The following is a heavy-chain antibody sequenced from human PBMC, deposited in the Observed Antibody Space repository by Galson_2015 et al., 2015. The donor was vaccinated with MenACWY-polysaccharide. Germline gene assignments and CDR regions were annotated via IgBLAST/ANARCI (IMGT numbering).Heavy chain of an antibody. J-gene: IGHJ4*02. Sequence: ATLSLPCGVSGGSLTAYYWAWIRHPPGRGLEWICCIYYSGSTKYSPSLNSRVTISVNTSNNQFSLKLSSVTDADTAVYYCARSTGGYSSGGQIDSWGQGSLVTVSS. CDR3: ARSTGGYSSGGQIDS. CDR1: GGSLTAYY. D-gene: IGHD5-18*01. V-gene: IGHV4-59*07. CDR2: IYYSGST.